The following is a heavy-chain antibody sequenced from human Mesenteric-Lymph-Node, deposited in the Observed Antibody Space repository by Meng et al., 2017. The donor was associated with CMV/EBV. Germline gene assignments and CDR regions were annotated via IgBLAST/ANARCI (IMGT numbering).Heavy chain of an antibody. CDR3: LRSFGGPDAFDI. CDR1: GFTFNNYL. J-gene: IGHJ3*02. D-gene: IGHD3-3*01. V-gene: IGHV3-30*04. CDR2: ISYDGSKK. Sequence: GGSLRLSCAASGFTFNNYLIHWVRQAPGKGLEWVTVISYDGSKKYYAESVKGRFTISRDNSKNTLYLQMNSLRIEDTAVYYCLRSFGGPDAFDIWGQGTMVTVSS.